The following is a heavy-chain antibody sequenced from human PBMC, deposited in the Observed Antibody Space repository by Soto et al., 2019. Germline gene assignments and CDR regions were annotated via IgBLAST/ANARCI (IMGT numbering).Heavy chain of an antibody. CDR2: ISYDGSNK. Sequence: GGSLRLSCAASGFTFSSYAMHWVRQAPGKGLEWVAVISYDGSNKYYADSVKGRFTISRDNSKNTLYLQMNSLRAEDTAVYYCVCPYGMDVWGQGTTVTVSS. J-gene: IGHJ6*02. V-gene: IGHV3-30-3*01. CDR1: GFTFSSYA. CDR3: VCPYGMDV.